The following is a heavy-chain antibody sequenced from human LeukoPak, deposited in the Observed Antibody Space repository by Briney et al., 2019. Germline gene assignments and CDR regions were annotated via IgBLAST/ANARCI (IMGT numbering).Heavy chain of an antibody. J-gene: IGHJ4*02. V-gene: IGHV3-48*01. D-gene: IGHD1-1*01. CDR1: GFPFIEYS. CDR2: IGIDRGNT. CDR3: ARDHNYAFDN. Sequence: SGGSLRLSCTASGFPFIEYSMNWVRQAPGKGLEWISYIGIDRGNTKYADSVRGRFTISADKAKNSLYLQMNSLRVEDTAVYYCARDHNYAFDNWGQGTLVSVAS.